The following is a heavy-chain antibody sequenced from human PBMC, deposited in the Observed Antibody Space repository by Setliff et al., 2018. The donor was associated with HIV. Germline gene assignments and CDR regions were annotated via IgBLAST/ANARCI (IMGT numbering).Heavy chain of an antibody. J-gene: IGHJ6*03. CDR2: INHSGGT. V-gene: IGHV4-34*01. CDR3: ARHRIAARRPPYYYMDV. D-gene: IGHD6-6*01. Sequence: LSLTCAVYGGSFNGYSWSWIRQPPGKGLEWIGEINHSGGTNYNPSLKSRVSISLDTSKNQFSLKLTSVTAADTAVYYCARHRIAARRPPYYYMDVWGKGTTVTVSS. CDR1: GGSFNGYS.